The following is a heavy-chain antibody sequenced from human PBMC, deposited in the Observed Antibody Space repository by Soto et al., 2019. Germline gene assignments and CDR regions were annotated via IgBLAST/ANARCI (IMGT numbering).Heavy chain of an antibody. CDR2: IWLDGSQK. CDR1: RFAFSSRG. Sequence: QAQLVESGGGVVQPGRSLTLSCTASRFAFSSRGMHWVRQAPGKGLEWVAFIWLDGSQKHYADSVKGRFTISRDNSKNTLHLQINLLIVEDTAMYYSVRFGSDWSIDQWGQGTLVTVSS. D-gene: IGHD6-19*01. J-gene: IGHJ4*02. V-gene: IGHV3-33*01. CDR3: VRFGSDWSIDQ.